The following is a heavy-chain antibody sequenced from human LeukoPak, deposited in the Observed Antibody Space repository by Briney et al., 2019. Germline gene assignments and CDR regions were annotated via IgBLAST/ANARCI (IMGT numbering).Heavy chain of an antibody. J-gene: IGHJ4*02. CDR3: ASQLGGTTFH. CDR1: GVSINTYF. D-gene: IGHD1/OR15-1a*01. V-gene: IGHV4-59*01. Sequence: SATLSLTCTVSGVSINTYFWSWIRQPPGKGLEWIGYVYYNGITNYNPSLKSRVSISLDTSKNQFSLRLNSVTAAETAVYYCASQLGGTTFHWGQGILVTVSS. CDR2: VYYNGIT.